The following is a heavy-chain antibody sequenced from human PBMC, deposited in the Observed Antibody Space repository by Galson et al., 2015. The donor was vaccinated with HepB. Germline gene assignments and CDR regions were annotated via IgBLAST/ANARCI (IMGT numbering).Heavy chain of an antibody. CDR1: GNTFSGYY. D-gene: IGHD3-10*01. J-gene: IGHJ5*02. V-gene: IGHV1-2*06. CDR3: ARDGHGAGDWFDP. CDR2: INPNSGDT. Sequence: SVKVSCKASGNTFSGYYMHWVRQAPGQGPEWMGRINPNSGDTNYAQKFQGRVTMTRDASISTNYMELNRLRSDDTAVYYCARDGHGAGDWFDPWGQGTLVTVSS.